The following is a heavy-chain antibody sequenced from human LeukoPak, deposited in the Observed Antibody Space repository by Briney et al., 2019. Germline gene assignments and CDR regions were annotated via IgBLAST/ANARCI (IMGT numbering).Heavy chain of an antibody. CDR3: ARDWAPCGGDCPSYGMDV. D-gene: IGHD2-21*02. J-gene: IGHJ6*02. V-gene: IGHV3-11*01. CDR1: GFTFSDYY. CDR2: ISSSGSTI. Sequence: GGSPRLSCAASGFTFSDYYMSWIRQAPGKGLEWVSYISSSGSTIYYADSVKGRFTISRDNAKNSLYLQMNSLRAEDTAVYYCARDWAPCGGDCPSYGMDVWGQGTTVTVSS.